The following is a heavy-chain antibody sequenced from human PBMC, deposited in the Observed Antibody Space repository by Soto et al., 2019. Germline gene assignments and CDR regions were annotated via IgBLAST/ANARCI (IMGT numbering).Heavy chain of an antibody. D-gene: IGHD2-2*02. CDR3: ARDPIVVVPAAISPYYYYYGMDV. J-gene: IGHJ6*02. CDR1: GGTFSGYA. V-gene: IGHV1-69*06. CDR2: IIPIFGTA. Sequence: QVQLVQSGAEVKKPGSSVKVSCKASGGTFSGYAISWVRQAPGQGLEWMGGIIPIFGTANYAQKFQGRVTITADKSTSTAYMELSSLRSEDTAVYYCARDPIVVVPAAISPYYYYYGMDVWGQGTTVTVSS.